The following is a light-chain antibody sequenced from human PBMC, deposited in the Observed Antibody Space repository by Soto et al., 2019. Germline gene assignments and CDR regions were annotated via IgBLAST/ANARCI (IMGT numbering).Light chain of an antibody. CDR2: DVS. CDR1: SSDVDDYKY. Sequence: QSVLTQPASVSGSPGQSITISCTATSSDVDDYKYVSWYQQHPGKAPTLIIYDVSNRPSGVSNRFSGSKSGNTAYLTISGLQDEDKADYYCSSYPSTRNLVGKGTKSPS. J-gene: IGLJ1*01. CDR3: SSYPSTRNL. V-gene: IGLV2-14*01.